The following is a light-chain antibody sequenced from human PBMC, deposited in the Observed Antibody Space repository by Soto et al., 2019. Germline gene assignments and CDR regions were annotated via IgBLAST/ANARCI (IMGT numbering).Light chain of an antibody. J-gene: IGKJ4*01. CDR3: HQYDSSPLT. CDR1: QSVSSSY. CDR2: GAS. V-gene: IGKV3-20*01. Sequence: EIVLTQSPGTLSLSPGERATLSCRASQSVSSSYLAWYQQKPGQAPRLLIYGASSRATGIPDRFSGSWSGTDFTLTISRLEPEDFALYYCHQYDSSPLTFGGVTKVEIK.